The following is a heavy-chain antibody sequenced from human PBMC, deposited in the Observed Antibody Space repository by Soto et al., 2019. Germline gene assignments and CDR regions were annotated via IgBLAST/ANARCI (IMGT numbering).Heavy chain of an antibody. CDR2: INAGNGNT. Sequence: QVQLVQSGAEVKKPGASVKVSCKASGYTVTSYAMHWVRQAPGQRLEWMGWINAGNGNTKYSQKFQGRVTITRHTSESTANMELSSLRSEDTAVYYCARDRRPPNTCSGSPWVPWGQGTMVTVSS. J-gene: IGHJ5*02. V-gene: IGHV1-3*01. D-gene: IGHD3-10*02. CDR3: ARDRRPPNTCSGSPWVP. CDR1: GYTVTSYA.